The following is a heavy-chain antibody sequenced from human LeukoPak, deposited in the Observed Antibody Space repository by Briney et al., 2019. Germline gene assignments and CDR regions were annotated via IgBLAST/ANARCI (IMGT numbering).Heavy chain of an antibody. CDR2: ISWDGGST. D-gene: IGHD6-19*01. V-gene: IGHV3-43D*03. CDR3: AREGRQWLDRGTLNWFDP. Sequence: PGGSLRLSCAASGFTFDDYAMHWVRQAPGKGLEWVSLISWDGGSTYYADSVKGRFTISRDNSKNSLYLQMNSLRAEDTALYYCAREGRQWLDRGTLNWFDPWGQGTLVTVSS. J-gene: IGHJ5*02. CDR1: GFTFDDYA.